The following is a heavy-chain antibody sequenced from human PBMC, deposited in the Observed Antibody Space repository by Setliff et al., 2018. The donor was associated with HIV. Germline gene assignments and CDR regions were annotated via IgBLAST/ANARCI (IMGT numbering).Heavy chain of an antibody. Sequence: PSETLSLTCTVSGGSIWSGSYYWTWIRQPAGKGLEWIGHITASGGATYNPSVKSRVSISLGSPSSEFSLRLTSVSAADTAVYYCARVGTTVTTRETYKWFDPWGQGTLVTVSS. CDR3: ARVGTTVTTRETYKWFDP. V-gene: IGHV4-61*09. CDR1: GGSIWSGSYY. CDR2: ITASGGA. J-gene: IGHJ5*02. D-gene: IGHD4-17*01.